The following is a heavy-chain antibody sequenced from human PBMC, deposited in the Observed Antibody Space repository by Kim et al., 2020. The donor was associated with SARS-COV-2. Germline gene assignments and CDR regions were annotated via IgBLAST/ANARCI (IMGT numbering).Heavy chain of an antibody. CDR3: ARITMVRGVIIRGYYYYY. V-gene: IGHV4-34*01. CDR1: GGSFSGYY. Sequence: SETLSLTCAVYGGSFSGYYWSWIRQPPGKGLEGIGEINHSGSTNYNPSLKSRVTISVDTSKNQFSLKLSSVTAADTAVYYCARITMVRGVIIRGYYYYY. CDR2: INHSGST. J-gene: IGHJ6*01. D-gene: IGHD3-10*01.